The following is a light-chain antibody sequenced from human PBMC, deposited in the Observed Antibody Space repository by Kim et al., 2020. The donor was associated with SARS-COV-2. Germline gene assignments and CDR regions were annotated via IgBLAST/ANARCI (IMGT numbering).Light chain of an antibody. CDR3: QQRSNWPPYT. CDR1: QSVSSY. J-gene: IGKJ2*01. V-gene: IGKV3-11*01. Sequence: EIVFTHSPATLPLSPGERATLSCRASQSVSSYLAWYQQKPGQAPRLLIYDASNRATGIPARFSGSGSGTDFTLTISSLEPEDFAVYYCQQRSNWPPYTFGQGTKLEV. CDR2: DAS.